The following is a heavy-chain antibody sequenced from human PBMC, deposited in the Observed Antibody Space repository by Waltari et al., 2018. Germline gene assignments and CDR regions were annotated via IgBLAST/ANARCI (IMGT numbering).Heavy chain of an antibody. V-gene: IGHV3-53*01. Sequence: EVQLVESGGGLIQPGGSLRLSCAASGFTVSSNYMSWVRQAPGKGLGWVSVHYSGGSTDYADSVKGRVTISRDNSKNTLYLQMNSLRAEDTAVYYCARVLCEYVWGSYRYTPYCFDYWGQGTLVTVAS. D-gene: IGHD3-16*02. CDR3: ARVLCEYVWGSYRYTPYCFDY. CDR2: HYSGGST. CDR1: GFTVSSNY. J-gene: IGHJ4*02.